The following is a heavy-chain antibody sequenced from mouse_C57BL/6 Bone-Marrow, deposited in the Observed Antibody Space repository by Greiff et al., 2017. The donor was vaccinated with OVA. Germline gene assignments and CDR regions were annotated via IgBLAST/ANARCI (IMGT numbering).Heavy chain of an antibody. V-gene: IGHV1-26*01. Sequence: EVQLQQSGPELVKPGASVKISCKASGYTFTDYYMNWVKQSPGKSLEWIGDINPNNGGTSYNQKFKGKATLTVDKSSSTAYMELRSLTSEDSAVYYCARDDELAWFAYWGQGTLGTVSA. CDR1: GYTFTDYY. CDR3: ARDDELAWFAY. CDR2: INPNNGGT. J-gene: IGHJ3*01.